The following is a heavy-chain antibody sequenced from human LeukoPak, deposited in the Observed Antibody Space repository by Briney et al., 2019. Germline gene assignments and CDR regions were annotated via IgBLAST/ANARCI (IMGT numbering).Heavy chain of an antibody. CDR1: GFTISSNY. Sequence: GGSLRLSCAASGFTISSNYMRWVRQAPGKGLEWVSVIYSGGGTDYSDSVKGGFTISRDNSKNTLYLQMNSLRAEDTAVYYCARAVGVTAIHNAFDIWGQGTMVTVSS. D-gene: IGHD2-21*02. CDR3: ARAVGVTAIHNAFDI. V-gene: IGHV3-66*02. CDR2: IYSGGGT. J-gene: IGHJ3*02.